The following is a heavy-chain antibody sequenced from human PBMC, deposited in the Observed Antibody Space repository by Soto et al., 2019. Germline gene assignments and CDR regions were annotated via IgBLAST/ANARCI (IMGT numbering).Heavy chain of an antibody. D-gene: IGHD6-13*01. V-gene: IGHV1-18*04. CDR3: ATTTAGDY. J-gene: IGHJ4*02. CDR1: GYTFTNYG. CDR2: INPYDGHT. Sequence: QVQLVQSGAEVKNPGASVKVSCTASGYTFTNYGISWVRQAPGQGPEWMGWINPYDGHTNYAQKFQGRVTMTTDTSTSTAYMEVKSLTSNDTAVYYCATTTAGDYWGQGTLVTVSS.